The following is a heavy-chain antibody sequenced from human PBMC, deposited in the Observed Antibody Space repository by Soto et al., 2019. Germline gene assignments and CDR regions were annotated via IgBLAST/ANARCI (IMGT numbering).Heavy chain of an antibody. Sequence: QLQLQESDSGLVKPSQTLSLTCAVSGDSVSSGDYYWNWIRQPPGKGLEWIGYIYRTGHTYYNPSLMRRVTFALDRSTHQFSLTVTSVTAPYTAVYSCASSPCSCSTGPPGAFEIWGQGSMVTASS. V-gene: IGHV4-30-2*01. CDR1: GDSVSSGDYY. D-gene: IGHD3-10*01. J-gene: IGHJ3*02. CDR2: IYRTGHT. CDR3: ASSPCSCSTGPPGAFEI.